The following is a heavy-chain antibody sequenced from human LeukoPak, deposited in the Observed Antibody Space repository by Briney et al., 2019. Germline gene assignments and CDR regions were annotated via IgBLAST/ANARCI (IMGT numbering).Heavy chain of an antibody. CDR2: IYHSGST. CDR3: ARDVRYSSSSGY. CDR1: GYSISSGYY. V-gene: IGHV4-38-2*02. D-gene: IGHD6-6*01. J-gene: IGHJ4*02. Sequence: SETLSLTCTVSGYSISSGYYWSWIRQPPGKGLEWIGYIYHSGSTYYNPSLKSRVTISVDRSKNQFSLKLSSVTAADTAVYYCARDVRYSSSSGYWGQGTLVTVSS.